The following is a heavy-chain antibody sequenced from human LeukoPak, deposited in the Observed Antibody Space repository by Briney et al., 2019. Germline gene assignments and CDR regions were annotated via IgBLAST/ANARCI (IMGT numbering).Heavy chain of an antibody. D-gene: IGHD3-10*01. Sequence: SETPFLTCTVSGGSISSYYWSWIRQPPGKGLEWIGYIYYSGSTNYNPSLKSRVTISVDTSKNQFSLKLSSVTAADTAVYYCARVYGSGSYSNFYYYYMDVWGKGTTVTVSS. CDR3: ARVYGSGSYSNFYYYYMDV. CDR2: IYYSGST. J-gene: IGHJ6*03. V-gene: IGHV4-59*01. CDR1: GGSISSYY.